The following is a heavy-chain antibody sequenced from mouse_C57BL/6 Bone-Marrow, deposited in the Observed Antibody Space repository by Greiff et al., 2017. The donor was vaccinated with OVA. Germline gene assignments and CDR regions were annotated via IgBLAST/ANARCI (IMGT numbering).Heavy chain of an antibody. V-gene: IGHV3-1*01. Sequence: EVQLQESGPGMVKPSQSLSLTCPVTGYSITSGYDWHWIRHFPGNNMEWMGYISYSGSTNYTPSLKSRISITHDTSKNHFFLKLNAVTTEDTATYYCARKRTYWYFDVWGTGTTVTVSS. CDR2: ISYSGST. CDR1: GYSITSGYD. J-gene: IGHJ1*03. D-gene: IGHD6-1*01. CDR3: ARKRTYWYFDV.